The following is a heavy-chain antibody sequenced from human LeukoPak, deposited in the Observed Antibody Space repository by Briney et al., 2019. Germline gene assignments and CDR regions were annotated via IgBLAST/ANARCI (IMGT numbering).Heavy chain of an antibody. Sequence: ASVKVSCKASGGTFSNYAISWVRQAPGQGLEWMGGIIPIFGTANYAQKFQGRVPITADESTSTAYMELSSLRSEDTAVYYCAREAGSSTSPWGQGTLVTVSS. J-gene: IGHJ5*02. D-gene: IGHD2-2*01. V-gene: IGHV1-69*13. CDR2: IIPIFGTA. CDR3: AREAGSSTSP. CDR1: GGTFSNYA.